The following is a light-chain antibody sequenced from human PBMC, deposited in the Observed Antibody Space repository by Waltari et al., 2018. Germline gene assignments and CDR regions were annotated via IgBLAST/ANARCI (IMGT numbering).Light chain of an antibody. Sequence: DVVMTQSPLSLPITPGQPASISCRSSQSLVHSNGNTYLSWYQQKPGQPPRRLIYEVSNQDSGGPDRFSGRWAVTYFTLKISRVEAEDVGVYYCGQGTHLPFTFGPGTKLDIK. CDR3: GQGTHLPFT. CDR1: QSLVHSNGNTY. CDR2: EVS. J-gene: IGKJ3*01. V-gene: IGKV2-30*02.